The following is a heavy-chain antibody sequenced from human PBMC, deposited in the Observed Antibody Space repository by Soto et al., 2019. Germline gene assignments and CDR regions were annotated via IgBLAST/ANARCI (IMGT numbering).Heavy chain of an antibody. D-gene: IGHD3-10*01. CDR3: AKEVRVRGVIIRFDD. Sequence: PGGSLRLSCAASGFTFSNAWMNWVRQAPGKGLEWVGRIKSKTDGGTTDYAAPVKGRFTISRDDSKNTLYLQMNSLKAEDTAVYYCAKEVRVRGVIIRFDDWGQGTLVTVSS. CDR1: GFTFSNAW. CDR2: IKSKTDGGTT. V-gene: IGHV3-15*07. J-gene: IGHJ4*02.